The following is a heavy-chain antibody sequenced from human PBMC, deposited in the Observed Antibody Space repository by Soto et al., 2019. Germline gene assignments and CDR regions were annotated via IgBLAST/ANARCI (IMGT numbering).Heavy chain of an antibody. Sequence: EVQLVESGGGLVKPGGSLRLSCAASGFTFSSYSMNWVRQAPGKGLEWVSSISSSSSYIYYADSVKGRFTISRDNAKNSLYLQMNSLRAEDTAVYYCARDRLTGTTGWWFDPWGQGTLVTVSS. CDR3: ARDRLTGTTGWWFDP. CDR1: GFTFSSYS. V-gene: IGHV3-21*01. J-gene: IGHJ5*02. CDR2: ISSSSSYI. D-gene: IGHD1-7*01.